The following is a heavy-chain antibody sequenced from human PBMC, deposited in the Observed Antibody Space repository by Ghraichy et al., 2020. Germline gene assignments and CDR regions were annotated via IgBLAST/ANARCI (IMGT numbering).Heavy chain of an antibody. CDR1: GFTFTDAW. V-gene: IGHV3-15*01. J-gene: IGHJ4*02. D-gene: IGHD3-10*01. CDR2: IKSKNVGEST. CDR3: TKDSPSPMAQIDH. Sequence: LSLTCAASGFTFTDAWLSWVRQAPGKGLEWVARIKSKNVGESTDYAAPVKGRFTISRDDSTNMLYLQMTSLKSEDTAVYYCTKDSPSPMAQIDHWGQGSLVTVSS.